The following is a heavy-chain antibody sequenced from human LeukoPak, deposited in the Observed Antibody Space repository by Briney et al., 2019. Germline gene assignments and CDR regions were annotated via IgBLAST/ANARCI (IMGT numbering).Heavy chain of an antibody. CDR2: ISGSGGST. D-gene: IGHD3-3*01. V-gene: IGHV3-23*01. J-gene: IGHJ6*03. Sequence: LAGGSLRLSCAASGFTFSSYAMSWVRQAPGKGLEWVSAISGSGGSTYYADSVKGRFTISRDNSKNTLYLQMNSLRAEDTAVYYCAKVGKDYYDFWSAPGYYYYMDVWGKGTTVTVSS. CDR1: GFTFSSYA. CDR3: AKVGKDYYDFWSAPGYYYYMDV.